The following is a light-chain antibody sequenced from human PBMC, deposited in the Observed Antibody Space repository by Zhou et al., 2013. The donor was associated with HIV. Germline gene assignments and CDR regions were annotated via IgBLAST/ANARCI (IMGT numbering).Light chain of an antibody. Sequence: EIVMTQSPGTLSVSPGERATLSCRASQSVGTNLAWYQQKTGQAPRLLIYGAFSRATGIPARFSGSGSGTEFTLTISSLQSEDFAVYYCQQYHARPPALTFGGGSKVEIK. CDR1: QSVGTN. V-gene: IGKV3-15*01. CDR3: QQYHARPPALT. J-gene: IGKJ4*01. CDR2: GAF.